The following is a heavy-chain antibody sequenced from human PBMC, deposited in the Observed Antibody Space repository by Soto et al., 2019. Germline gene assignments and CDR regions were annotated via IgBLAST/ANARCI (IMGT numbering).Heavy chain of an antibody. CDR3: ARDKGYYYDSSGYSFFDY. V-gene: IGHV1-69*01. CDR2: IIPIFGTA. D-gene: IGHD3-22*01. Sequence: QVQLVQSGAEVKKPGSSVKVSCKASGGTFSSYAISWVRQAPGQGLEWMGGIIPIFGTANYAQKFQGRVTITADESTSKAYMELSSLRSEDTAVYYCARDKGYYYDSSGYSFFDYWGQGTLVTVSS. J-gene: IGHJ4*02. CDR1: GGTFSSYA.